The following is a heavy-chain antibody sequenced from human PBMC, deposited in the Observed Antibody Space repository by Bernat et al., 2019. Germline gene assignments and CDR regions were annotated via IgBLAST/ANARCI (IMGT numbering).Heavy chain of an antibody. D-gene: IGHD6-13*01. CDR1: GFTFSSYW. V-gene: IGHV3-7*03. CDR2: IKQDGSET. CDR3: ATKPQGLSIAAAGTIEKRDAFDI. Sequence: EVQLVESGGGLVQPGGSLRLSCAASGFTFSSYWMSWVRQAPGKGLEWVANIKQDGSETFYVDSVKGRFTISRDNAKNSLYLQMNSLRDEDTAVYYCATKPQGLSIAAAGTIEKRDAFDIWGQGTMVTVSS. J-gene: IGHJ3*02.